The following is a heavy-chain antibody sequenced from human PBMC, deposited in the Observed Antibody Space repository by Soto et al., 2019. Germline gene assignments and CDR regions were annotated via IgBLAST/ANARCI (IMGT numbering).Heavy chain of an antibody. J-gene: IGHJ4*02. CDR1: GFSFSSHV. Sequence: GGSLRLSCAASGFSFSSHVMHWVRQAPGKGLEWVAVISYDGSSKYFIDSAKGRFSISRDNSTNTLFLRMGSLRAADTSVSKGARASGSPETLDYWGQGTLVTVSS. V-gene: IGHV3-30*03. CDR3: ARASGSPETLDY. CDR2: ISYDGSSK. D-gene: IGHD1-26*01.